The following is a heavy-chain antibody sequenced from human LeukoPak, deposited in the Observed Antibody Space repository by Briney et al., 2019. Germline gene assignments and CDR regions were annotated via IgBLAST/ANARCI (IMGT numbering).Heavy chain of an antibody. V-gene: IGHV3-9*01. Sequence: GGSLRLSCAASGFTFDDYAMHWVRQAPGKGLEWVSGISWNSGSIGYADSVRGRFTISRDNAKNTLYLQMNTLRVEDTAVYYCAKVPLSSSGWDREYYFDYWGQGTLVTVSS. CDR2: ISWNSGSI. CDR1: GFTFDDYA. D-gene: IGHD6-19*01. J-gene: IGHJ4*02. CDR3: AKVPLSSSGWDREYYFDY.